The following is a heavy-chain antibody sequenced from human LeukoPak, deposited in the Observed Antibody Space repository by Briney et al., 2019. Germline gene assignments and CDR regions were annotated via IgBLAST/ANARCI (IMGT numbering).Heavy chain of an antibody. CDR1: RDSMGTYY. CDR3: AREGGYSYGYDL. CDR2: VYTSGTT. Sequence: SESLSLTCTVSRDSMGTYYWSWIRQPAGKRLEWLSHVYTSGTTNYNPSLKSRVSMSIDTSKNQFSLKLRSVTAADTAIYYCAREGGYSYGYDLWGQGTLVTVSS. J-gene: IGHJ5*02. D-gene: IGHD5-18*01. V-gene: IGHV4-4*07.